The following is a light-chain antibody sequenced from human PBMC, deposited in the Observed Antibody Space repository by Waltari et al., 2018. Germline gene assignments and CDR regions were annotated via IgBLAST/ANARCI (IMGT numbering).Light chain of an antibody. J-gene: IGKJ4*01. CDR2: AAS. CDR3: QQLNTYPPT. Sequence: DIQLTQSPSFLSASVGDRVTITCRASQGISSYLAWYQQKPGKAPKLLITAASALQSGVPSRFSGSGSGTEFTLTINILQPEDFATYYCQQLNTYPPTFGAGTNVEIK. CDR1: QGISSY. V-gene: IGKV1-9*01.